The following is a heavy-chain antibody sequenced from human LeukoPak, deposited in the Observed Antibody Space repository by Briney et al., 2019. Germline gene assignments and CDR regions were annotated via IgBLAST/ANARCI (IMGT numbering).Heavy chain of an antibody. CDR3: ARVDVAARSFDY. J-gene: IGHJ4*02. CDR2: IIPIFGTA. CDR1: GGTFSSYA. D-gene: IGHD6-6*01. Sequence: ASVKVSCKASGGTFSSYAISWVRQAPGQGLEWMGGIIPIFGTANYAQKFQGRVTITADKSTSAAYMELSSLRSEDTAVYYCARVDVAARSFDYWGQGTLVTVSS. V-gene: IGHV1-69*06.